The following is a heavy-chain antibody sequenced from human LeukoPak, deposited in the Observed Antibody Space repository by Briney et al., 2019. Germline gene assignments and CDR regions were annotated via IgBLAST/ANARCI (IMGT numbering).Heavy chain of an antibody. CDR2: ISGSGGST. D-gene: IGHD2-2*01. Sequence: GGSLRLSCAASGFTFSSYAMSWVRQAPGKGLEWVSAISGSGGSTYYADSVKGRFTISRDNSKNTLYLQMNSLRAEDTAVYYCAGMCSSTSCRANFDYWGQGTLVTVSS. V-gene: IGHV3-23*01. J-gene: IGHJ4*02. CDR3: AGMCSSTSCRANFDY. CDR1: GFTFSSYA.